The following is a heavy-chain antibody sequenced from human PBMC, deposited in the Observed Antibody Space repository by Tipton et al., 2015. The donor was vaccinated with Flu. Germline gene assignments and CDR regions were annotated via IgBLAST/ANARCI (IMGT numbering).Heavy chain of an antibody. J-gene: IGHJ4*02. D-gene: IGHD5-24*01. Sequence: TLPLTCTVSGASISSYYWSWIRQSPGKGLEWIGNIYYSGSTNYNPSLKSRVTISIDTSNNQFSLKLSSVTAADTAVYYCARPVQGMATTDYWGQGTLVTVSA. V-gene: IGHV4-59*08. CDR1: GASISSYY. CDR3: ARPVQGMATTDY. CDR2: IYYSGST.